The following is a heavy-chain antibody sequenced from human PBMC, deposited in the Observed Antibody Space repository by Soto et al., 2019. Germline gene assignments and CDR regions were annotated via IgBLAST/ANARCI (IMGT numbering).Heavy chain of an antibody. Sequence: SETLSLTCTVSGGSFKSGSYSWSWIRQPPGKGLEWIGYVYHTGRTSYNPSLKGRVSISMDTSKNQFSPNLDSVTAADTAVYFCARDFAYFDSWGQGTLVTVSS. CDR1: GGSFKSGSYS. CDR2: VYHTGRT. J-gene: IGHJ4*02. D-gene: IGHD3-3*01. V-gene: IGHV4-61*01. CDR3: ARDFAYFDS.